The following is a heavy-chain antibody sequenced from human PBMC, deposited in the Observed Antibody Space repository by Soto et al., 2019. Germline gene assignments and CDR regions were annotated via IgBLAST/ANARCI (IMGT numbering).Heavy chain of an antibody. V-gene: IGHV3-23*01. CDR1: GFTFSNYA. Sequence: EVQLLESGGGLVQPGGSLRLSCAASGFTFSNYAMSWVRQAPGKGLEWVSGISGSGGNTYYADSMKGRFSISRDNSKNTLYLQMNSLRAEDTAVYYCAKAYCGGNCYYQIYYWGQGTLVTVSS. CDR2: ISGSGGNT. J-gene: IGHJ4*02. CDR3: AKAYCGGNCYYQIYY. D-gene: IGHD2-21*02.